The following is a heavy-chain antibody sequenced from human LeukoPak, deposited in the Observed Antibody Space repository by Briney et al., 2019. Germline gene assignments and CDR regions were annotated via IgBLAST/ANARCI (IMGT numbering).Heavy chain of an antibody. CDR3: ASRGSSHFTNWFDP. CDR2: INHSGST. V-gene: IGHV4-34*01. J-gene: IGHJ5*02. D-gene: IGHD3-3*02. Sequence: KPSETLSLTCAVYGGSFSGYYWSWIRQPPGKGLEWIGEINHSGSTNYNPSLKSRVTISVDTSKNQFSLKLSSVTAADTAMYYCASRGSSHFTNWFDPWGQGTLVTVSS. CDR1: GGSFSGYY.